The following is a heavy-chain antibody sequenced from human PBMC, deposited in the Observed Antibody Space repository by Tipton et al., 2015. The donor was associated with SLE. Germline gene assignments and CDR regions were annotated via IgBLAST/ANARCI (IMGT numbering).Heavy chain of an antibody. CDR1: GDSISNGGRY. CDR3: AKDYNHDNADYN. Sequence: TLSLTCSVSGDSISNGGRYWSWIRQRPGQGLEWIGYYSYTGTPYYNPSLRSRVTISVDTSKNQFSLKLSSVTAADTAVYYCAKDYNHDNADYNWGQGTLVIVSS. D-gene: IGHD4-17*01. CDR2: YSYTGTP. J-gene: IGHJ4*02. V-gene: IGHV4-31*03.